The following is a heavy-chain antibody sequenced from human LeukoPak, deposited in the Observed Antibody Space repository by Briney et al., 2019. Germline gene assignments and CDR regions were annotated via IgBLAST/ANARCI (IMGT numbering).Heavy chain of an antibody. J-gene: IGHJ4*02. Sequence: GGSLRLSCAASGFTFSSYSMNWVRQAPGKGLEWVAVISYDGSNKYYADSVKGRFTISRDNSKNTLYLQMNSLRAEDTAVYYCARDHSRVIAAAGPPDYWGQGTLVTVSS. V-gene: IGHV3-30*03. D-gene: IGHD6-13*01. CDR2: ISYDGSNK. CDR3: ARDHSRVIAAAGPPDY. CDR1: GFTFSSYS.